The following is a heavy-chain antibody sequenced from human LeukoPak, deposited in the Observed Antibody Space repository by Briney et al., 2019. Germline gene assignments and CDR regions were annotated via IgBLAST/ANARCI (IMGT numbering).Heavy chain of an antibody. CDR3: ARPARGYPRASQFDY. V-gene: IGHV4-34*01. Sequence: SETLSLTCAVYGGSFSGYYWSWIRQPPGKGLEWIGEINHSGSTNYSPSLKSRVTISVDTSKNQFSLKLSSVTAADTAVYYCARPARGYPRASQFDYWGQGTLVTVPS. J-gene: IGHJ4*02. CDR1: GGSFSGYY. D-gene: IGHD1-1*01. CDR2: INHSGST.